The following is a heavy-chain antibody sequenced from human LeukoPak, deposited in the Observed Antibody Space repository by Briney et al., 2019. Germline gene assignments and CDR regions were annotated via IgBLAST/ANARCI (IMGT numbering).Heavy chain of an antibody. CDR3: ARRPEFGVLYYMDV. CDR2: ISGSSGTI. Sequence: GSLRLSCAASGFTFSTHSMNWVRQAPGKGLGWVSYISGSSGTIYYAASVKGRFTISRDNAKNSLYLQMNSLRAEDTAVYYCARRPEFGVLYYMDVWGKGTTVTVSS. D-gene: IGHD3-16*01. CDR1: GFTFSTHS. V-gene: IGHV3-48*01. J-gene: IGHJ6*03.